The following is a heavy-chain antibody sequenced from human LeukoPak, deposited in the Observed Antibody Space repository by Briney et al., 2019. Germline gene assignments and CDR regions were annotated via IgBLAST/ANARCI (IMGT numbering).Heavy chain of an antibody. CDR2: INPNSGGT. CDR3: ARVPEYSSSSQRDY. CDR1: GYTFTSYY. Sequence: ASVKVSCKASGYTFTSYYMHWVRQAPGQGLEWMGWINPNSGGTNYAQKFQGRVTMTRDTSISTAYMELSRLRSDDTAVYYCARVPEYSSSSQRDYWGQGTLVTVSS. V-gene: IGHV1-2*02. D-gene: IGHD6-6*01. J-gene: IGHJ4*02.